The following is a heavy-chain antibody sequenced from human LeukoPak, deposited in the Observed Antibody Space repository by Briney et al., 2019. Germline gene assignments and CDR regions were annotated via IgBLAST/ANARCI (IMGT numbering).Heavy chain of an antibody. J-gene: IGHJ4*02. CDR3: AKARYSNNWYLDY. D-gene: IGHD6-13*01. CDR1: GFTFDDYA. V-gene: IGHV3-9*01. Sequence: PGGSLRLSCAASGFTFDDYAMHWVRQAPGKGLEWVSGISWNNDSIGYADSVRGRFTISRDNAKNSLYLQMNSLRAEDTALYYCAKARYSNNWYLDYWGQGTLVTVSS. CDR2: ISWNNDSI.